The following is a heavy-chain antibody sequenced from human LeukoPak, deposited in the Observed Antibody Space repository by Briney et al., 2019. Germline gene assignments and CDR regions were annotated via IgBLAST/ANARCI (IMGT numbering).Heavy chain of an antibody. CDR3: ARRGCSSTTCPFDY. CDR1: GGSISSSY. V-gene: IGHV4-59*08. Sequence: SETLSLTCTVSGGSISSSYWSWIRQPPGKGLEWIGYIYYSGSTNYNPSLKSRVTISLDTSKNQFSLRLISVTAADTAVYYCARRGCSSTTCPFDYWGQGTLVTVSS. CDR2: IYYSGST. D-gene: IGHD2-2*01. J-gene: IGHJ4*02.